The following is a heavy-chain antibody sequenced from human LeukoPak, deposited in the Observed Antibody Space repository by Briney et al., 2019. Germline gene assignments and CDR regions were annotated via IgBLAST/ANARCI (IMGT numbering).Heavy chain of an antibody. V-gene: IGHV4-34*01. CDR2: INHSGST. J-gene: IGHJ4*02. CDR1: GGSFSGYY. CDR3: ARGSGPAGTTLIDY. Sequence: PSETLSLTCAVYGGSFSGYYWSWIRQPPGKGLEWIGEINHSGSTNYNPSLKSRVTISVDTSKNQFSLKLSSVTAADTAAYYCARGSGPAGTTLIDYWGQGTLVTVSS. D-gene: IGHD6-13*01.